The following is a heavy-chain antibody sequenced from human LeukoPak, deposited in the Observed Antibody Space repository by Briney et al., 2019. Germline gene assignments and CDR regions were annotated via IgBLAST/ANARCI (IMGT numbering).Heavy chain of an antibody. Sequence: GSLRLSCAASGLTFSNYVMSWVRQPPGKGPEWVSAIRDSGVNTYYADSVRGRFTISRDNSNNTLYLQMNSLRVEDTAVYYCVRMVTGFPNWFDPWGQGTLVTVSS. J-gene: IGHJ5*02. CDR2: IRDSGVNT. CDR3: VRMVTGFPNWFDP. V-gene: IGHV3-23*01. D-gene: IGHD1-1*01. CDR1: GLTFSNYV.